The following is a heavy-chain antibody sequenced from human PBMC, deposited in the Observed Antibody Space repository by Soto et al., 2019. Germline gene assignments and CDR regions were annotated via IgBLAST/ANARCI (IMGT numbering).Heavy chain of an antibody. CDR1: GGSVSGYY. CDR2: VNHSGST. D-gene: IGHD3-22*01. Sequence: SETLSLISVVYGGSVSGYYWSWIRQPPGKGLEWIGEVNHSGSTNYNPSLKSRVTISVDTSKNQFSLKLRSVTAADTAVYYCARGPITTYPRFAPWGKGTLVTVSS. CDR3: ARGPITTYPRFAP. J-gene: IGHJ5*02. V-gene: IGHV4-34*01.